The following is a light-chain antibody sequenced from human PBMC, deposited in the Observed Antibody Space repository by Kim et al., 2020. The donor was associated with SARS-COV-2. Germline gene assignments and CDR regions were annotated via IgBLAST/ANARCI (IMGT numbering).Light chain of an antibody. Sequence: VSLGQSARITCVGNNIGIKYVHWYQQKPGQAPVLVIYRSTLRPSGIPERFSVSNSGDTATLTISRAQAGDEADYCCQVWDSNTGVFGGGTQLTVL. CDR2: RST. CDR3: QVWDSNTGV. CDR1: NIGIKY. V-gene: IGLV3-9*01. J-gene: IGLJ2*01.